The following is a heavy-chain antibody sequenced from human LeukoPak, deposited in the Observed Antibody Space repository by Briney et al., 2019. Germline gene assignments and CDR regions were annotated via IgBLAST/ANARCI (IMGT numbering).Heavy chain of an antibody. D-gene: IGHD3-10*01. CDR1: GFTFSSHV. CDR3: AKDARTYYYGSGSPDDAFDI. J-gene: IGHJ3*02. Sequence: GGSLRLSCAASGFTFSSHVVSWVRQAPGKGLEWVSGISASGGTTYYADSVKGRFTISRDNSKNTLYLQMNSLRAEDTAVYYCAKDARTYYYGSGSPDDAFDIWGQGTMVTVSS. CDR2: ISASGGTT. V-gene: IGHV3-23*01.